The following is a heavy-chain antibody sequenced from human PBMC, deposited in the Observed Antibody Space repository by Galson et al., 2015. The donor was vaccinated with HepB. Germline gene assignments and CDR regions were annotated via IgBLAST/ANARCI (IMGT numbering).Heavy chain of an antibody. V-gene: IGHV3-21*01. CDR2: ISSSSSYI. CDR3: ARDRSGHDAFDI. D-gene: IGHD2-15*01. CDR1: GFTFSSYS. Sequence: SLRLSCAASGFTFSSYSMNWVRQAPGKGLEWVSSISSSSSYIYYADSVKGRFTISRDNAKNSLYLQMNSLRAEDTAVYYCARDRSGHDAFDIRGQGTMVTVSS. J-gene: IGHJ3*02.